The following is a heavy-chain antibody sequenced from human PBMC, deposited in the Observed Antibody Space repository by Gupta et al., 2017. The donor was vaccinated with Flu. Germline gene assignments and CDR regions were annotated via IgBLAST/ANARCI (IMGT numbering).Heavy chain of an antibody. Sequence: QLQLQESGPGLVKPSETLSLTCTVSGGSISSSSYYWGWIRQPPGKGLEWIGSIYYSGSTYYNPSLKSRVTISVDTSKNQFSLKLSSVTAADTAVYYCARRGRGIAYCGGDCPRGIDYWGQGTLVTVSS. D-gene: IGHD2-21*01. J-gene: IGHJ4*02. CDR1: GGSISSSSYY. V-gene: IGHV4-39*01. CDR2: IYYSGST. CDR3: ARRGRGIAYCGGDCPRGIDY.